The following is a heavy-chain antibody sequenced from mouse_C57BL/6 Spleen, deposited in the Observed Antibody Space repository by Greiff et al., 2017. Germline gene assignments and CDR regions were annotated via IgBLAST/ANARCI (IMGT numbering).Heavy chain of an antibody. V-gene: IGHV1-7*01. CDR1: GYTFTSYW. CDR2: IIPSSGYT. J-gene: IGHJ1*03. D-gene: IGHD1-1*01. CDR3: ARKDYYGSSPHWYFDV. Sequence: QVQLQQSGAELAKPGASVKLSCKASGYTFTSYWMHWVKQRPGQGLEWIGYIIPSSGYTKDNQKFKDKATLTADKSASTAYMQLSSLTYEDSAGYYCARKDYYGSSPHWYFDVWGTGTTGTVSS.